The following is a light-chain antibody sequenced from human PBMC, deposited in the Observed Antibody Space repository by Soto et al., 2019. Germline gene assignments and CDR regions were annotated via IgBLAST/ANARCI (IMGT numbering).Light chain of an antibody. V-gene: IGLV2-8*01. CDR2: EVS. Sequence: QSALTQPPSASGSPGQSVTISCTGTSSDVGGYNYVSWYQQHPGKAPKLMIYEVSKRPSGVPDRFPGSKSDNTASLTVSGLQAEDEADYYCSSYAGSNNYVFGTGTKVTVL. CDR3: SSYAGSNNYV. J-gene: IGLJ1*01. CDR1: SSDVGGYNY.